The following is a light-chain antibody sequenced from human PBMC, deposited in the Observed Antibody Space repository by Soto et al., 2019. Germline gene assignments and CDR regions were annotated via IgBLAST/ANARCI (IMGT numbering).Light chain of an antibody. CDR1: QSVGNY. CDR3: HQYYSTPRT. CDR2: DAS. J-gene: IGKJ1*01. V-gene: IGKV3-11*01. Sequence: ESVLTQSPATLSLSPGERATLSCRASQSVGNYLAWYQQKPGQVPRLLIYDASNRASGIPARFSGSGSGTDFTLTISSLQAEDVAVYYCHQYYSTPRTFGQGTRVEIK.